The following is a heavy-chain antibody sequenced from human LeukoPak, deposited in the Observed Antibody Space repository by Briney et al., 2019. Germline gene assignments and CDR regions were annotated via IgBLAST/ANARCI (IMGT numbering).Heavy chain of an antibody. V-gene: IGHV4-34*01. CDR2: INHSGST. CDR3: ARQGYCSSTSCLRPFDY. Sequence: SETLSLTCAVYGGSFSGYYWSWIRQPPGKGLEWIGEINHSGSTNYNPSLKSRVTISVDTSKNQFSLKLSPVTAADTAVYYCARQGYCSSTSCLRPFDYWGQGTLVTVSS. J-gene: IGHJ4*02. D-gene: IGHD2-2*01. CDR1: GGSFSGYY.